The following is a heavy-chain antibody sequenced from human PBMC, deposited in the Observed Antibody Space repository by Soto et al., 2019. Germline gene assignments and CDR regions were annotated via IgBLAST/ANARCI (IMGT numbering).Heavy chain of an antibody. Sequence: QVQLQESGPGLVKPSQTLSLTCTVSGGSISSGGYYWSWIRQHPGKGLEWIGYIYYSGSTYYNPSLKSRVTISADTSKNQFSLKLSSVTAADTAVYYCACTYCSGGSCQLDYWGQGTLVTVSS. CDR2: IYYSGST. CDR1: GGSISSGGYY. CDR3: ACTYCSGGSCQLDY. V-gene: IGHV4-31*03. D-gene: IGHD2-15*01. J-gene: IGHJ4*02.